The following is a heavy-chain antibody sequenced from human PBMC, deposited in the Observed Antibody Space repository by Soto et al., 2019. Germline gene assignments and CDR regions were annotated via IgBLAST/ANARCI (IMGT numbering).Heavy chain of an antibody. D-gene: IGHD5-12*01. CDR1: GGSISSGGYY. CDR2: IYYSGST. CDR3: ARNPRLLGYVSGWFDP. J-gene: IGHJ5*02. V-gene: IGHV4-31*03. Sequence: SETLSLTCTVSGGSISSGGYYWSWIRQHQGKGLEWIGYIYYSGSTYYNPSLKSRVTISVDTSKNQFSLKLSSVTAADTAVYYCARNPRLLGYVSGWFDPWGQGTLVTVSS.